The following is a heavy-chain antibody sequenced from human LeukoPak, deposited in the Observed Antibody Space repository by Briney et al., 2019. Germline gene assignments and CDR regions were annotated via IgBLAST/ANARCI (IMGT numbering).Heavy chain of an antibody. J-gene: IGHJ4*02. Sequence: SGGSLRLSCAASGFTFSSYSMNWVRQAPGKGLEWVSSISSSSSYIYYADSVKGRFTISRDNAKNSLYLQMNSLRAEDTAVYYCASSPVGYCSSTSCRPPLDYWGQGTLVTVSS. CDR2: ISSSSSYI. V-gene: IGHV3-21*01. CDR1: GFTFSSYS. D-gene: IGHD2-2*01. CDR3: ASSPVGYCSSTSCRPPLDY.